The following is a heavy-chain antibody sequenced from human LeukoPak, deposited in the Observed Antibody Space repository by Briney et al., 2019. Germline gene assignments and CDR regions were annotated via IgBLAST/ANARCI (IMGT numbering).Heavy chain of an antibody. CDR1: GFTFSSYG. Sequence: GGSLRLSCAASGFTFSSYGMRWVRQAPGKGLEWVAFIRYDGSNKYYADSVKGRFTISRDNSKNTLYLQMNSLRSEDTAVYYCAKLLPRVATIYDAFDIWGQGTMVTVSS. CDR2: IRYDGSNK. J-gene: IGHJ3*02. CDR3: AKLLPRVATIYDAFDI. D-gene: IGHD5-12*01. V-gene: IGHV3-30*02.